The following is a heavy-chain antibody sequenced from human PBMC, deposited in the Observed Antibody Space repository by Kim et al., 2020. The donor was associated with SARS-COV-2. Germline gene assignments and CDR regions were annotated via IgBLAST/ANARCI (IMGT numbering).Heavy chain of an antibody. CDR3: ARRYYYGSGSKKFDP. CDR1: GYTFSSYD. CDR2: MNPDSGDT. J-gene: IGHJ5*02. V-gene: IGHV1-8*01. D-gene: IGHD3-10*01. Sequence: ASVKVSCKASGYTFSSYDINWVRQATGQGLEWMGWMNPDSGDTGYAQKFQGRVTMTRNTSISTAYMELSSLRSEDTAVYYCARRYYYGSGSKKFDPWGQGTLVTVSS.